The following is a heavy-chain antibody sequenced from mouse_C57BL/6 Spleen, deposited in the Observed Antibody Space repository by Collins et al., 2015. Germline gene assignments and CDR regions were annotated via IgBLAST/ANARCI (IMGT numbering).Heavy chain of an antibody. Sequence: EVKLLESGGGLVQPGGSLKLSCAASGFDFSRYWMSWVRQAPGKGLEWIGEINPDSSTINYTPSLKDKFIISRDNANNMLYLQMSKVRSEDTALYYCARLYYYGHFDYWGQGTTLTVSS. CDR3: ARLYYYGHFDY. J-gene: IGHJ2*01. D-gene: IGHD1-1*01. CDR2: INPDSSTI. CDR1: GFDFSRYW. V-gene: IGHV4-1*02.